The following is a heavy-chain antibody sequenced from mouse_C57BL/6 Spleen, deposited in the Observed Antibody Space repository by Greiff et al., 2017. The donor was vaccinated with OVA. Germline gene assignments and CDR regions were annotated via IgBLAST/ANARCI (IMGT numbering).Heavy chain of an antibody. Sequence: QVQLKESGAELVRPGASVTLSCKASGYTFTDYEMHWVKQTPVHGLEWIGAIDPETGGTAYNQKFKGKAILTADKSSSTAYMELRSLTSEDSAVYYCTRALHPYAMDYWGQGTSVTVSS. CDR3: TRALHPYAMDY. CDR1: GYTFTDYE. J-gene: IGHJ4*01. CDR2: IDPETGGT. V-gene: IGHV1-15*01.